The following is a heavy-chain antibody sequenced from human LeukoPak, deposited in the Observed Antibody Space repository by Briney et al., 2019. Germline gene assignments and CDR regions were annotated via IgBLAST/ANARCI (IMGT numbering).Heavy chain of an antibody. D-gene: IGHD3-22*01. CDR3: ARGYYYDSSGYYQLDY. Sequence: ASVKVSCKSSGYTFTGYYMHWVRQAPGQGLEWMGWINLNNDDTNYAQKFQGWVTMTRDTSISTAYMELSRLRSDDTAVYYCARGYYYDSSGYYQLDYWGQGTLVTVSS. J-gene: IGHJ4*02. CDR2: INLNNDDT. CDR1: GYTFTGYY. V-gene: IGHV1-2*04.